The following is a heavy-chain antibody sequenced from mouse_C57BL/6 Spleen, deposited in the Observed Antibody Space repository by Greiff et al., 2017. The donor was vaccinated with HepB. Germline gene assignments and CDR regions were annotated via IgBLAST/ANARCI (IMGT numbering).Heavy chain of an antibody. Sequence: VMLVESGAELVKPGASVKMSCKASGYTFTTYPIEWMKQNHGKSLEWIGNFHPYNDDTKYNEKFKGKATLTVEKSSSTVYLELSRLTSDDSAVYYCARKSNYEDYFDYWGQGTTLTVSS. V-gene: IGHV1-47*01. CDR2: FHPYNDDT. CDR1: GYTFTTYP. D-gene: IGHD2-5*01. CDR3: ARKSNYEDYFDY. J-gene: IGHJ2*01.